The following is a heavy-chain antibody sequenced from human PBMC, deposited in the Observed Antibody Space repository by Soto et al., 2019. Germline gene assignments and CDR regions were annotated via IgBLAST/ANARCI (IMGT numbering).Heavy chain of an antibody. V-gene: IGHV4-34*01. CDR3: ARTGMALVYGTRCNYHFDY. CDR2: INHSGST. Sequence: SETLSLTCAVYGGSFSGYYWSWIRQPPGKGLEWIGEINHSGSTNYNPALKSRVTISVDTSKNQFSLNLNSVTAADTAVYYCARTGMALVYGTRCNYHFDYWGQGTLVTVSS. D-gene: IGHD2-8*01. CDR1: GGSFSGYY. J-gene: IGHJ4*02.